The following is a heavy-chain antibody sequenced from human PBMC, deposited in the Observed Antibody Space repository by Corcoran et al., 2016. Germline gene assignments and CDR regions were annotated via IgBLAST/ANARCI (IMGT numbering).Heavy chain of an antibody. CDR2: ISSSSSTI. Sequence: EVQMVESGGGLVQPGGSLRLSCAASGFTFSSYSMNWVRQAPGKGLEWVSYISSSSSTIYYADSVKGRCTIARDNAKNSLYLQMNSLRAEDTAGYYCERDFWEYSSSTGGWFDPWGQGTLVTVSA. D-gene: IGHD6-13*01. CDR1: GFTFSSYS. CDR3: ERDFWEYSSSTGGWFDP. V-gene: IGHV3-48*04. J-gene: IGHJ5*02.